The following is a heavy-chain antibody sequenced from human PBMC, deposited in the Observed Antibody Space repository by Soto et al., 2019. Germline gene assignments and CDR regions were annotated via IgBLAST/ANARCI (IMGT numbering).Heavy chain of an antibody. CDR3: AREERGDMITFGAGGFDY. J-gene: IGHJ4*02. Sequence: QVQLVQSGAEVKKPGSSVKVSCKASGGTFSSYAISWVRQAPGQGLEWMGGIIPIFGTANYAQKFQGRVTITADESTSTADMELSSLRSEDTAVYYCAREERGDMITFGAGGFDYWGQGTLVTVSS. V-gene: IGHV1-69*01. CDR2: IIPIFGTA. D-gene: IGHD3-16*01. CDR1: GGTFSSYA.